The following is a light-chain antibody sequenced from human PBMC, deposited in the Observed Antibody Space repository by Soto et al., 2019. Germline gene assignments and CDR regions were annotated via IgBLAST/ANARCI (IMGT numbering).Light chain of an antibody. J-gene: IGKJ4*01. V-gene: IGKV3-15*01. CDR1: QGVGST. CDR3: QHYHSCPLN. Sequence: EIVMTQSPATLSVSPGERATLSCRASQGVGSTLAWYQQKPGQTPRLLIYAASTRATGVPARFSGSGSETEFTLTINSQQSEDLAVYYCQHYHSCPLNFGGGTKVAIK. CDR2: AAS.